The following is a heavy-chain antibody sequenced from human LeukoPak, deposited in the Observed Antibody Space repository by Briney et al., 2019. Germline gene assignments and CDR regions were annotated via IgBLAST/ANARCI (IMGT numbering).Heavy chain of an antibody. V-gene: IGHV3-30*04. Sequence: GGSLRLSCAASGFTFSSYAMHWVRQAPGKGLEWVALISYDGSNKYYADSVKGRFTISRDNAKNSLYLQMNSLRAEDTAVYYCARAYSGSYYYGSDAFDIWGQGTMVTVSS. CDR2: ISYDGSNK. J-gene: IGHJ3*02. CDR1: GFTFSSYA. D-gene: IGHD1-26*01. CDR3: ARAYSGSYYYGSDAFDI.